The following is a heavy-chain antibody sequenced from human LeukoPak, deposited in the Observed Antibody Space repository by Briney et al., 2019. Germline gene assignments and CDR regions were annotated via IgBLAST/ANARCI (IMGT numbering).Heavy chain of an antibody. CDR3: ATNIVGATNLYYYGMDV. V-gene: IGHV1-18*01. CDR1: GYTFTSYG. J-gene: IGHJ6*02. CDR2: ISAYNGNT. Sequence: ASVKVSCKASGYTFTSYGISWVRQAPGQGLEWMGWISAYNGNTNYAQKLQGRVTMTTDTSTSTAYMELRSLRSDDTAVYYCATNIVGATNLYYYGMDVWGQGTTVTVSS. D-gene: IGHD1-26*01.